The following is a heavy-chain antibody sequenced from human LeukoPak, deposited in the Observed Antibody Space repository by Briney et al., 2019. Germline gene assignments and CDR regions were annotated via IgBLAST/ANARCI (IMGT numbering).Heavy chain of an antibody. J-gene: IGHJ4*02. CDR1: GGSISSYY. Sequence: ASETLSLTRTVSGGSISSYYWSWIRQPPGKGLEWIAYISDIGSINYNPSLKSRVTISLETSKNQFSLKLSSVTAADTAVYYCAGHHPRNTVDFWGQGTLVTVSS. CDR3: AGHHPRNTVDF. CDR2: ISDIGSI. D-gene: IGHD2-8*02. V-gene: IGHV4-59*08.